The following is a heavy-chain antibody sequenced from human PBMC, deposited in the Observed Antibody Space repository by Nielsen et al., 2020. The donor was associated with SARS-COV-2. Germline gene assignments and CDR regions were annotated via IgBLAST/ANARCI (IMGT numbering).Heavy chain of an antibody. Sequence: GGSLRLSCAASGFTFSSYSMNWVRQAPGKGLEWVSSISSSSSYIYYADSVKGRFTISRDNAKNSLYLQMNSLRAEDTAVYYCARDDDETGGSTWGQGTLVTVSS. CDR1: GFTFSSYS. CDR2: ISSSSSYI. J-gene: IGHJ5*02. D-gene: IGHD2-2*01. V-gene: IGHV3-21*01. CDR3: ARDDDETGGST.